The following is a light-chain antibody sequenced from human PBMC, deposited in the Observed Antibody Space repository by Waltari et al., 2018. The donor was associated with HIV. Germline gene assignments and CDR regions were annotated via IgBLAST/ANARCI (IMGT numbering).Light chain of an antibody. CDR3: YSTDSSDWV. Sequence: SYELTQPPSVSVSPGQTARITCSGDALPKKYAYWYQQKSGQAPVLVIYEDSKRPSGIHERFSGSSSGTMATLTISGDQVEDEADYYCYSTDSSDWVFGGGTKLTVL. CDR1: ALPKKY. V-gene: IGLV3-10*01. J-gene: IGLJ3*02. CDR2: EDS.